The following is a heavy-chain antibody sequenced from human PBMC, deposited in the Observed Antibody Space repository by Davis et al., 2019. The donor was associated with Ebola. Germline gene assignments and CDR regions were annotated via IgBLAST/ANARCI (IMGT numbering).Heavy chain of an antibody. CDR2: IYHSGST. V-gene: IGHV4-30-2*01. Sequence: MPSETLSLTCAVSGGSISSGGYSWSWIRQPPGKGLEWIGYIYHSGSTYYNPSLKSRVTISVDRSKNQFSLKLSSVTAADTAVYYCARGSYDSSGPPRRYWGQGTLVTVSS. CDR3: ARGSYDSSGPPRRY. D-gene: IGHD3-22*01. CDR1: GGSISSGGYS. J-gene: IGHJ4*02.